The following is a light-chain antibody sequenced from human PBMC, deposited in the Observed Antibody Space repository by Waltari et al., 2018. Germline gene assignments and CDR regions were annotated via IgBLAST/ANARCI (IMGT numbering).Light chain of an antibody. CDR1: RSDVGRYKF. J-gene: IGLJ2*01. Sequence: QPALTQPPSASGSLGHSATISCTGSRSDVGRYKFVSWYQQSPGKAPKLIFYEVSKRPPGVPDRFSGSKSGNTASLTISGLQPEDEADYYCSSYAGGNTLVFGGGTRLTVL. V-gene: IGLV2-8*01. CDR2: EVS. CDR3: SSYAGGNTLV.